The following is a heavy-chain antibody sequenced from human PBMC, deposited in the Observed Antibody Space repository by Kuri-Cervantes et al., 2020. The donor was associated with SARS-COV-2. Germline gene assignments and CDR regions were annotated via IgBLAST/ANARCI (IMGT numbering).Heavy chain of an antibody. Sequence: GESLKISCAASGFTFSSYWMSWVRQAPGKGLEWVANIKQDGSEKYYVDSVKGRFTISRDNAKNSLYLQMNSLRAEDTAVYYCARGRIAAAANNWFDPWGQGTLVTVSS. CDR1: GFTFSSYW. D-gene: IGHD6-13*01. CDR2: IKQDGSEK. V-gene: IGHV3-7*01. J-gene: IGHJ5*02. CDR3: ARGRIAAAANNWFDP.